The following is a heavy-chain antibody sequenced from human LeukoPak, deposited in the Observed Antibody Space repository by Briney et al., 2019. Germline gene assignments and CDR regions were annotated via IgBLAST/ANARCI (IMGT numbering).Heavy chain of an antibody. D-gene: IGHD6-13*01. CDR1: GFNFSLYA. V-gene: IGHV3-21*04. Sequence: GGSLRLSCAASGFNFSLYAMSWVRQAPGKGLEWVSSISSDSGYIYYADSLKGRFTISRDKARNTVYLQMSSLRVEDTAIYFCAREEHRLAEAGTSAFDLGGQGTLVTVSP. CDR2: ISSDSGYI. J-gene: IGHJ3*01. CDR3: AREEHRLAEAGTSAFDL.